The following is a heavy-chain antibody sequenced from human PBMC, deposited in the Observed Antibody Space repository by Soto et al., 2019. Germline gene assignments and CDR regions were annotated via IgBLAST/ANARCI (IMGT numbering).Heavy chain of an antibody. D-gene: IGHD6-13*01. CDR2: IYYSGST. CDR1: GGSISSYY. Sequence: SETLSLTCTVSGGSISSYYWSWIRQPPGKGLEWIGYIYYSGSTNYNPSLKSRVTISVDTSKNQFSLKLSSVTAADTAVYYCARGDIAAAVDYWGQGTLVTVSS. J-gene: IGHJ4*02. CDR3: ARGDIAAAVDY. V-gene: IGHV4-59*01.